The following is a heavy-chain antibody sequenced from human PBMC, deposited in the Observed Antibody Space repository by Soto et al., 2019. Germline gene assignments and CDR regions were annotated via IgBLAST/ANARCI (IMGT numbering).Heavy chain of an antibody. D-gene: IGHD5-18*01. CDR3: AMRGYSYGYAFFDY. CDR2: ISAYNGNT. J-gene: IGHJ4*02. V-gene: IGHV1-18*01. Sequence: ASVKVSCKASGYTFTSYGISWVRQAPGQGLEWMGWISAYNGNTNYAQKLQGRVTMTTDTSTSTAYMELRSLRSDDTAVYYCAMRGYSYGYAFFDYWGQGTLVTVSS. CDR1: GYTFTSYG.